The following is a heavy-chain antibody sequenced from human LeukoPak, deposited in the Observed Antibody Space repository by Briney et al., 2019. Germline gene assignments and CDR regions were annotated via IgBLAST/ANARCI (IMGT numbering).Heavy chain of an antibody. Sequence: PGGSLRLSCAASGFTFSNTWMNWVRQAPGKGLEWVSAISGSGGSTYYADSVKGRFTISRDNSKNTLYLQMNSLRAEDTAVYYCAKSAPGYSSGWYGDDYWGQGTLVTVSS. J-gene: IGHJ4*02. V-gene: IGHV3-23*01. CDR2: ISGSGGST. CDR3: AKSAPGYSSGWYGDDY. D-gene: IGHD6-19*01. CDR1: GFTFSNTW.